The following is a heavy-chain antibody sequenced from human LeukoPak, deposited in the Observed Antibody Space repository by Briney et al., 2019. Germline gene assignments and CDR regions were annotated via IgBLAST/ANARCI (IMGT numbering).Heavy chain of an antibody. Sequence: PSETLSLTCAVYGGSFSGYYWSWIRQPPGKGLEWIGEINHSGSTNYNPSLKSRVTISVDTSKNQFSLKLSSVTAADAAVYYCARGPNYDILTGYSPYYFDYWGQGTLVTVSS. CDR1: GGSFSGYY. CDR2: INHSGST. CDR3: ARGPNYDILTGYSPYYFDY. J-gene: IGHJ4*02. V-gene: IGHV4-34*01. D-gene: IGHD3-9*01.